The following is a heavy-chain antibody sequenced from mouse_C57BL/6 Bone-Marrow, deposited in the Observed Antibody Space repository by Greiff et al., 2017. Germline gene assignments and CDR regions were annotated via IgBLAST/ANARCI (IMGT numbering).Heavy chain of an antibody. V-gene: IGHV1-75*01. J-gene: IGHJ3*01. CDR2: IFPGSGST. Sequence: VQLQESGPELVKPGASVKISCKASGYTFTDYYINWVKQRPGQGLEWIGWIFPGSGSTYYNEKFKGKATLTVDKSSSTAYMLLSSLTSEDSAVYFCARSHGSRGAWFAYWGQGTLVTVSA. CDR3: ARSHGSRGAWFAY. CDR1: GYTFTDYY. D-gene: IGHD1-1*01.